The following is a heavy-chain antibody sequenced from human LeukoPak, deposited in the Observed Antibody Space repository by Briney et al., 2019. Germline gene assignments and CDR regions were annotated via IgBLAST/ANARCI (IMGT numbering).Heavy chain of an antibody. J-gene: IGHJ4*02. V-gene: IGHV3-73*01. CDR3: TRGYYYGLI. Sequence: GGSLRLSCAASGFTFSGSAMHWVRQTSGKGLEWLGRIRSKPNSYATAYAASVKGRFTISRDDSKNTTYLQMNSLKTEDTAIFYCTRGYYYGLIWGQGTLVTVSS. CDR1: GFTFSGSA. CDR2: IRSKPNSYAT. D-gene: IGHD3-10*01.